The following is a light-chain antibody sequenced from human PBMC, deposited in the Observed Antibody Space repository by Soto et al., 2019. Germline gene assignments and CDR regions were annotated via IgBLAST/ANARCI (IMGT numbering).Light chain of an antibody. Sequence: EIVMTQSPATLSVLPGERATLSCRASQSISSNLAWYQQKPGQAPRLLIYGASARATGIPARFIGSGSGTEFTLTISSLQSEDFAIYYCQQYNNWPPYTFGQGTKLEIK. CDR1: QSISSN. V-gene: IGKV3-15*01. CDR2: GAS. J-gene: IGKJ2*01. CDR3: QQYNNWPPYT.